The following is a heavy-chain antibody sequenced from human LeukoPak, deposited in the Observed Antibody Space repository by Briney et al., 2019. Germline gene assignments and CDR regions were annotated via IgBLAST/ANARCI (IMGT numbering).Heavy chain of an antibody. Sequence: GGSLRLSCAASGFTFSNYEMTWVRQAPGKGLEWLSYISPSGTVIYYADSVKGRFTISRDNAKNSLYLQMNSLRAEDTAVYYCARAGYYMDVWGKGATVTVSS. CDR3: ARAGYYMDV. J-gene: IGHJ6*03. V-gene: IGHV3-48*03. CDR1: GFTFSNYE. CDR2: ISPSGTVI.